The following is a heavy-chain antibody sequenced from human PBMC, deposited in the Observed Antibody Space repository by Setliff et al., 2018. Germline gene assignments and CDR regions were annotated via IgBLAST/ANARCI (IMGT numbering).Heavy chain of an antibody. D-gene: IGHD3-3*01. CDR2: INAGNGNT. Sequence: SVKVSCKASGYTFTSYAMHWVRQAPGQRLEWMGWINAGNGNTKYSQKFQGRVTITRDTSANTAYMELSSLRSEDTAVYYCARDTYIGDFWSGYYIQGQFDPWGQGTLVTVSS. CDR3: ARDTYIGDFWSGYYIQGQFDP. CDR1: GYTFTSYA. V-gene: IGHV1-3*01. J-gene: IGHJ5*02.